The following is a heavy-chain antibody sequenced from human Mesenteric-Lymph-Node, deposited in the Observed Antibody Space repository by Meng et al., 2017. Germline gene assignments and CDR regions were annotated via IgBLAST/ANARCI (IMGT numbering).Heavy chain of an antibody. Sequence: GESLKISCAASGFTMSDHFMDWVRQAPAKGLEWVGRSRNKVHSYNTEYAASVKGRFTISRDDSENSLYLQMNSLKTEDTAVYYCARDLSGIGSQGGYWGQGTLVTVSS. CDR2: SRNKVHSYNT. CDR1: GFTMSDHF. V-gene: IGHV3-72*01. CDR3: ARDLSGIGSQGGY. D-gene: IGHD3-22*01. J-gene: IGHJ4*02.